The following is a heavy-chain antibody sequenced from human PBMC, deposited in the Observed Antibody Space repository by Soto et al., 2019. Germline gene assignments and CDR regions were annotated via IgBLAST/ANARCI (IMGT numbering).Heavy chain of an antibody. CDR2: ISYEGSNK. CDR3: ARTCSGGSCYPN. J-gene: IGHJ4*02. CDR1: GFTFSSYA. D-gene: IGHD2-15*01. V-gene: IGHV3-30-3*01. Sequence: QVQLVESGGGVVQPGRSLRLSCAASGFTFSSYAMHWVRQAPGKGLEWVAVISYEGSNKYYADSVKGRFTISRDNSTNTLYLQMNSLRAEDTAVYYCARTCSGGSCYPNWGQGTLVTVSS.